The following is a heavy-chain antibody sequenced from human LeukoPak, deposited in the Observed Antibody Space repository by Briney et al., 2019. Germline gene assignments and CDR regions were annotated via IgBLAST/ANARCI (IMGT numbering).Heavy chain of an antibody. CDR1: GFTVSSNY. V-gene: IGHV3-53*01. Sequence: GGSLRLSCAASGFTVSSNYMSWVRRAPGKGLEWVSVIYSGGSTYYADSVKGRFTISRDNSKNTLYLQVNSLRAEDTAVYYCARSPDSSGYYLSYYFDYWGQGTLVTVSS. CDR2: IYSGGST. CDR3: ARSPDSSGYYLSYYFDY. J-gene: IGHJ4*02. D-gene: IGHD3-22*01.